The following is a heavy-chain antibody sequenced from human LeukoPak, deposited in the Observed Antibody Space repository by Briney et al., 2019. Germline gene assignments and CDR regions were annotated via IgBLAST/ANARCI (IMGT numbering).Heavy chain of an antibody. V-gene: IGHV1-2*04. CDR3: ARERPPRIAAAGNWFDP. D-gene: IGHD6-13*01. CDR2: INPNSGGT. Sequence: ASVKVSCKASGGTFSNDAISWVRQAPGQGLEWMGWINPNSGGTNYAQKFQGWVTMTRDTSISTAYMELSRLRSDDTAVYYCARERPPRIAAAGNWFDPWGQGTLVTVSS. J-gene: IGHJ5*02. CDR1: GGTFSNDA.